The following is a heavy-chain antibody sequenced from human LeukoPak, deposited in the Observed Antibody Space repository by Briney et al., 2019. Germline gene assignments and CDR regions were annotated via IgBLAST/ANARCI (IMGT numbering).Heavy chain of an antibody. D-gene: IGHD2-2*01. V-gene: IGHV1-69*01. CDR2: IIPFFGTA. Sequence: SVKVSCKASGGTFISYAINWVRQAPGQGLEWMGGIIPFFGTANYAQKFQDRVTITADESTSTAYMELSSLRSEDTAIYYCASRLYCSNTRCRNFPFAYWGQGTLVTVSS. CDR1: GGTFISYA. CDR3: ASRLYCSNTRCRNFPFAY. J-gene: IGHJ4*02.